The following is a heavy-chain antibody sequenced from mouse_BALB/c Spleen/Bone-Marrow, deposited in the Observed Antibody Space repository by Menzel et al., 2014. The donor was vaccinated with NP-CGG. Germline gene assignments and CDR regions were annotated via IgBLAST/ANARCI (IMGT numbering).Heavy chain of an antibody. V-gene: IGHV1-77*01. D-gene: IGHD2-2*01. Sequence: VQLVESGAELARPRASVKLSCKASGYTFTDYYINWVKQRTGQGLEWIGEIYPGSGNTYYNEKFKGKATLTADKSSSTAYMQLSSLTSEDSAVYFCARSRGYAWYAYWGQGTLVTVAA. J-gene: IGHJ3*01. CDR3: ARSRGYAWYAY. CDR1: GYTFTDYY. CDR2: IYPGSGNT.